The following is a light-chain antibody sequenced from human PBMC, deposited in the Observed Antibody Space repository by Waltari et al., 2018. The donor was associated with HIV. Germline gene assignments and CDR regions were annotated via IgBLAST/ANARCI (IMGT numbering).Light chain of an antibody. CDR3: QQYYNIPRT. CDR2: DAS. CDR1: QVISNS. V-gene: IGKV1-NL1*01. Sequence: DIQMTQSPSSLSASVGDRVTITCRASQVISNSLAWYQQKPGKAPKLLIFDASRLESGVPSRFIGSGGGADFTLTITTLQAEDFATYFCQQYYNIPRTFGQGTEVEV. J-gene: IGKJ2*01.